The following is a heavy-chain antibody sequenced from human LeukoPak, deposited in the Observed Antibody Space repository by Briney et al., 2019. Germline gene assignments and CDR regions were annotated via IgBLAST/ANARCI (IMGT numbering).Heavy chain of an antibody. V-gene: IGHV1-69*04. CDR3: AGGGNCSSNSCYRY. Sequence: ASVKVSCKASGYAFTGYYMHWVRQAPGQGLEWMGRIIPILGIANYAQKFQGRVTITADKSTSTAYMELSSLRSEDTAVYYCAGGGNCSSNSCYRYWGQGTLVTVSS. J-gene: IGHJ4*02. CDR2: IIPILGIA. D-gene: IGHD2-2*01. CDR1: GYAFTGYY.